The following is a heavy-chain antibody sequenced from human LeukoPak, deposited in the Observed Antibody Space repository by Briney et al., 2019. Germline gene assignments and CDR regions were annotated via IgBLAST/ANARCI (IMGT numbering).Heavy chain of an antibody. V-gene: IGHV3-9*01. CDR1: GFTFDDYA. J-gene: IGHJ2*01. CDR2: ISWNSGSI. CDR3: AKASSIAAAGDWYFDL. Sequence: GRSLRLSCAASGFTFDDYAMHWVRQAPGKGLEWVSGISWNSGSIGYADSVKGRFTISRDNAKNSLYLQMNSLRAEDTALYYCAKASSIAAAGDWYFDLWGRGTLVTVSS. D-gene: IGHD6-13*01.